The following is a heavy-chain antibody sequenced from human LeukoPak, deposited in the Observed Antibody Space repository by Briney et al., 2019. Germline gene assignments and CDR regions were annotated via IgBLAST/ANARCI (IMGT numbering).Heavy chain of an antibody. V-gene: IGHV3-9*03. J-gene: IGHJ4*02. Sequence: GGSLRLSCAASRFTFHDYATHWVRQAPGKGLEWVSGITWNSGSIGYADSVKGRFTISRDNAKNSLYLQMNSLRAEDMALYYCAKDIGSTGWYYFDHWGQGTLVTVSS. CDR1: RFTFHDYA. CDR3: AKDIGSTGWYYFDH. CDR2: ITWNSGSI. D-gene: IGHD2-2*01.